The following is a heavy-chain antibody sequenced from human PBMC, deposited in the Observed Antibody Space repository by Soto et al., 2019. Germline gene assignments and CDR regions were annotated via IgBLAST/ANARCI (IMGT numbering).Heavy chain of an antibody. J-gene: IGHJ4*02. V-gene: IGHV3-23*01. Sequence: GGSLRLSCAASGFTFSSYGMHWVRQAPGKRLEWVSTISGNGANTHYADSVKGRFSISRDNSKNTLYIQMNSLRAEDTAVYYCAKDYGSSRYFFDYWGQGALVTVSS. CDR3: AKDYGSSRYFFDY. CDR2: ISGNGANT. D-gene: IGHD6-19*01. CDR1: GFTFSSYG.